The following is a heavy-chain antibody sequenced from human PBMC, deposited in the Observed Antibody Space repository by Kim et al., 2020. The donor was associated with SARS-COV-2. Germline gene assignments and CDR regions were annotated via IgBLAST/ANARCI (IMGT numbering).Heavy chain of an antibody. J-gene: IGHJ6*02. CDR2: IYHSGST. CDR3: ASSLPSSGFYGMDV. D-gene: IGHD6-19*01. CDR1: GGSISSNSW. V-gene: IGHV4-4*02. Sequence: SETLSLTCAVSGGSISSNSWWSWVRQPPGKGLEWIGEIYHSGSTNYNPSLNSRVTISVDKPKNQFSLKVNSVTAADTAVYYCASSLPSSGFYGMDVWGQG.